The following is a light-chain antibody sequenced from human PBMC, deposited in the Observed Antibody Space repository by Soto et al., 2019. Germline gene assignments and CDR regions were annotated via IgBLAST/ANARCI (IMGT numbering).Light chain of an antibody. CDR2: GAS. Sequence: EIVLTQSPGTLSLSPGERAILSCRASQSVSSQYLAWCQQKPGQAPRLLIYGASSRPGGIPDRFSGSGSGTDFTLTINRLQPEDFAVYFCQQYDTSPYTFAQGTKLEI. CDR3: QQYDTSPYT. V-gene: IGKV3-20*01. CDR1: QSVSSQY. J-gene: IGKJ2*01.